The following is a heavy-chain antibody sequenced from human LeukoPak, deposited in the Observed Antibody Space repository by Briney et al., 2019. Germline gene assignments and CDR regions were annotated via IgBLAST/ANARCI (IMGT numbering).Heavy chain of an antibody. J-gene: IGHJ5*02. CDR3: ARNVLLWFGDLGWFDP. CDR2: IYYSGST. Sequence: SETLSLTCTVSGGSISSYYWSWIRQPPGKGLEWIGYIYYSGSTNYNPSLKSRVTISVDTSKNQFSLKLSSMTAADTAVYYCARNVLLWFGDLGWFDPWGQGTLVTVSS. D-gene: IGHD3-10*01. CDR1: GGSISSYY. V-gene: IGHV4-59*01.